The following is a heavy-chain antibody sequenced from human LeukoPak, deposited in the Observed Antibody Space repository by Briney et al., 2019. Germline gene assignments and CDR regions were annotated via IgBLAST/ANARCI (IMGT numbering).Heavy chain of an antibody. Sequence: PGRSLRLSCAASGFTFSSYAMHWVRQAPGKGLEWVAVISYDGSNKYYADSVKGRFTISRDNSKNTLYLQMNSLRAEDTAVYYCARPIWKEVGAPTGDAFDIWGKGTTVTVSS. J-gene: IGHJ3*02. V-gene: IGHV3-30*04. CDR1: GFTFSSYA. CDR3: ARPIWKEVGAPTGDAFDI. CDR2: ISYDGSNK. D-gene: IGHD1-26*01.